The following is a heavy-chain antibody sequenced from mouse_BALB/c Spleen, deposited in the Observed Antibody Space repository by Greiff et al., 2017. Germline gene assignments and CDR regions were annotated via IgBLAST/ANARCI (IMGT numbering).Heavy chain of an antibody. CDR1: GDSITSGY. CDR3: ARREDTTYYFDY. J-gene: IGHJ2*01. V-gene: IGHV3-8*02. D-gene: IGHD2-12*01. CDR2: ISYSGST. Sequence: LQESGPSLVKPSQTLSLTCSVTGDSITSGYWNWIRKFPGNKLEYMGYISYSGSTYYNPSLKSRISITRDTSKNKYYLQLNSVTTEDTATYYSARREDTTYYFDYWGQGTTLTVSS.